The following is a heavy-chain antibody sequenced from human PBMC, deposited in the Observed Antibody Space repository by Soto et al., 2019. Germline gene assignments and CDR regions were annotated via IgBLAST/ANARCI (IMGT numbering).Heavy chain of an antibody. CDR1: GGPIRSYY. V-gene: IGHV4-59*01. D-gene: IGHD5-12*01. J-gene: IGHJ4*02. Sequence: QVQLQESGPRLLKPSETLSLTCSVSGGPIRSYYLSWVRQAPGKGLEWIAYIAYTGITGYNPSLRGRVTISGDTSQNLFSLKMTSVTAADTAVYYCAREGFSGYEALDYWGQGILFTVS. CDR2: IAYTGIT. CDR3: AREGFSGYEALDY.